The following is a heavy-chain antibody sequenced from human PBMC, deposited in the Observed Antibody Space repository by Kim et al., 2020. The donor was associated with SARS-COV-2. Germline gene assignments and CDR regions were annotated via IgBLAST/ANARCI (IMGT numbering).Heavy chain of an antibody. CDR3: ARAGIGWNAFDI. CDR1: GFTFSGQF. V-gene: IGHV3-11*01. Sequence: GGSLRLSCAASGFTFSGQFMNWIRQAPGKGLEWVSYISSGSGNTIFYAASVKGRFTISRDNAKKSLYLQMNSLRAEDTAVYYCARAGIGWNAFDIWGLGTMVTVSS. J-gene: IGHJ3*02. CDR2: ISSGSGNTI. D-gene: IGHD2-15*01.